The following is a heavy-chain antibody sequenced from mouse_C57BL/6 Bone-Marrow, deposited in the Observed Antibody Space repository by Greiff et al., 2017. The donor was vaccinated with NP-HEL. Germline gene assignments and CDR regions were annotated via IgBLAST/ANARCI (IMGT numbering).Heavy chain of an antibody. V-gene: IGHV1-81*01. D-gene: IGHD2-4*01. J-gene: IGHJ1*03. CDR1: GYTFTSYG. CDR3: ARERLRRHFDV. CDR2: IYPRSGNT. Sequence: VQLQESGAELARPGASVKLSCKASGYTFTSYGISWVKQRTGQGLEWIGEIYPRSGNTYYNEKFKGKATLTADKSSSTAYMELRSLTSEDSAVYFCARERLRRHFDVWGTGTTVTVSS.